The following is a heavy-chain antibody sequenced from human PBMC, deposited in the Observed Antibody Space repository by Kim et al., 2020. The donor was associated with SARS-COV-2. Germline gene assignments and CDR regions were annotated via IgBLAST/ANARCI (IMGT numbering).Heavy chain of an antibody. V-gene: IGHV3-11*01. CDR3: ARDPQRRDGYNFDY. Sequence: GGSLRLSCAASGFIFSDYDMSWIRQAPGKGPEWVSHITTSGSFKYYADSVKGRFTISRDNARNSLYLQMNSLSDEDTAVYYCARDPQRRDGYNFDYWGQG. CDR2: ITTSGSFK. CDR1: GFIFSDYD. D-gene: IGHD5-12*01. J-gene: IGHJ4*02.